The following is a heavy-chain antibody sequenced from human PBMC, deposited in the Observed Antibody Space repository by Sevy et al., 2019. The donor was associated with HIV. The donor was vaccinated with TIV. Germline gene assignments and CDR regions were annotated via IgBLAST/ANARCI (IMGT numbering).Heavy chain of an antibody. Sequence: SETLSLTCTVSGGSISSGDYYWSWIRQPPGKGLEWIGYIFYSGSTYFHPSLKSRVTISLDTSKSQFSLRLSSVTAADTAVFYCARQRASSGYFYFDSWGQGTLVTVSS. CDR3: ARQRASSGYFYFDS. CDR2: IFYSGST. J-gene: IGHJ4*02. D-gene: IGHD3-22*01. CDR1: GGSISSGDYY. V-gene: IGHV4-30-4*01.